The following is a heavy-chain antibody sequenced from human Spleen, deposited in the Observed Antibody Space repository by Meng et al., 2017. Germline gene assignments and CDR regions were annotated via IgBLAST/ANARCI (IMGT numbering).Heavy chain of an antibody. J-gene: IGHJ4*02. Sequence: GESLKISCVASGFSFTDAWMSWVRQAPGKGLEWVGRIKSNSDGGTTDYAAPVKGRFTISRDDSKNTLYLQMNSLKTEDTAVYYCTTAPDSGSYSDYWGRGTLVTVSS. CDR1: GFSFTDAW. CDR3: TTAPDSGSYSDY. CDR2: IKSNSDGGTT. D-gene: IGHD1-26*01. V-gene: IGHV3-15*01.